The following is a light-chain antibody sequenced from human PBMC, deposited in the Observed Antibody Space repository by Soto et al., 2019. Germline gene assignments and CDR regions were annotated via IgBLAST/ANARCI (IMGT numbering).Light chain of an antibody. J-gene: IGKJ2*01. CDR2: GAS. CDR1: QSVSSN. Sequence: EKALTQSPVTLSLSPGERATLSCRASQSVSSNLAWYQQRPGQAPRLLIYGASTRASGVPDRFSGSGSGTEFILTISSLQSEDSAVYYCQQYNNWPPMSTFGQGTKLEMK. V-gene: IGKV3-15*01. CDR3: QQYNNWPPMST.